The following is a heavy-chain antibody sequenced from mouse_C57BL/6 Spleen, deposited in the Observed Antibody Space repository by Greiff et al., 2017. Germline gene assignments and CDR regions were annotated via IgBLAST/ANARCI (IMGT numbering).Heavy chain of an antibody. V-gene: IGHV1-4*01. J-gene: IGHJ4*01. D-gene: IGHD2-2*01. CDR2: INPSSGYT. CDR3: ARGDYGYDGDAMDY. CDR1: GYTFTSYT. Sequence: QVQLQQSGAELARPGASVKMSCKASGYTFTSYTMHWVKQRPGQGLEWIGYINPSSGYTKYNQKFKDKATLTADKSSSTAYLQLSSLTSEDSAVYYCARGDYGYDGDAMDYWGQGTSVTVSS.